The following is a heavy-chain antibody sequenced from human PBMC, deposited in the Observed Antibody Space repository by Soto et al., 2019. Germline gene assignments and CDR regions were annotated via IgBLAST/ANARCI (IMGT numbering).Heavy chain of an antibody. Sequence: ASVKVSCKASGGTFSSYAISWVRQAPGQGLEGMGWVNPNSGGTNYAQKFQGRVTMTRDTSISTAYMELSRLRSDDTAVYYCARVLGYNSSWWRHTAFDIWGQGTMVTVSS. CDR1: GGTFSSYA. D-gene: IGHD6-13*01. V-gene: IGHV1-2*02. CDR3: ARVLGYNSSWWRHTAFDI. J-gene: IGHJ3*02. CDR2: VNPNSGGT.